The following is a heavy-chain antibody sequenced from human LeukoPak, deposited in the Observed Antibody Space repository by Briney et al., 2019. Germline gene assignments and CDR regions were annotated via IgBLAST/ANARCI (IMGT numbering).Heavy chain of an antibody. Sequence: PSQTLSLTCTVSGGSISSGSYYWTWIRQPAGKTLEWIGRIHTSGSTNYNPSLKSRVTISGDTSKNQFSLKVSSVTAADKAVYYCATGNKDGIIVSRFDYWGQGTVVTVSS. V-gene: IGHV4-61*02. CDR1: GGSISSGSYY. J-gene: IGHJ4*02. CDR2: IHTSGST. CDR3: ATGNKDGIIVSRFDY. D-gene: IGHD1-26*01.